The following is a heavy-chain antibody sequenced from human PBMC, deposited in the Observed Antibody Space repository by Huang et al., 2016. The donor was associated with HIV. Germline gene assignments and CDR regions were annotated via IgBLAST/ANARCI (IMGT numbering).Heavy chain of an antibody. J-gene: IGHJ4*02. CDR2: ISSSRGST. Sequence: EVHLVESGGGLVQPGGSLRLSCVTSGFTFNVYSMEWVRQAQGKGLEGLSHISSSRGSTYYADSVKGRFTGSRDIAKNSLYLQMNRLRPEDTAVYYCARGKFDILSGWDDTYYFDHWGQGTLVTVSS. CDR1: GFTFNVYS. D-gene: IGHD3-9*01. CDR3: ARGKFDILSGWDDTYYFDH. V-gene: IGHV3-48*01.